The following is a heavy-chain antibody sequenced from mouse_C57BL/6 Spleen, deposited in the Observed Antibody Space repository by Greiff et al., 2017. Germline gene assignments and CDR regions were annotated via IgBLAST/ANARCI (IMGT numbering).Heavy chain of an antibody. Sequence: QVQLQQPGAELVMPGASVKLSCKASGYTFTSYWMHWVKQRPGKGLEWIGVIDPSDSYTNYNQKFKGKSTLTVDKSSSTAYMQLSSLTSEDSAVYYCARRDYDGSSSAWFAYWGQGTLVTVSA. CDR2: IDPSDSYT. D-gene: IGHD1-1*01. CDR1: GYTFTSYW. V-gene: IGHV1-69*01. J-gene: IGHJ3*01. CDR3: ARRDYDGSSSAWFAY.